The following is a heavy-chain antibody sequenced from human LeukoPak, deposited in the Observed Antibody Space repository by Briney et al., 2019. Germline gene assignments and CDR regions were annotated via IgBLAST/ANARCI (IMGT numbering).Heavy chain of an antibody. CDR2: IRYDGSNK. D-gene: IGHD2-8*01. CDR3: AKGSIVPTHFDY. V-gene: IGHV3-30*02. CDR1: GFTFSSYG. Sequence: GGSLRLSCAASGFTFSSYGMHWVRQAPGKGLEWVAFIRYDGSNKYYADSVKGRFTISRDNSKNTLYLQMNNLRAEDTAVYYCAKGSIVPTHFDYWGQGTLVTVSS. J-gene: IGHJ4*02.